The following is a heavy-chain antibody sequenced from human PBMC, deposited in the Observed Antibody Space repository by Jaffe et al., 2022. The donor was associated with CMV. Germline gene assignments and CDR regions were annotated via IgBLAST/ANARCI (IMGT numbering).Heavy chain of an antibody. CDR2: INHSGST. CDR3: AIKGWWELLWEDY. D-gene: IGHD1-26*01. Sequence: QVQLQQWGAGLLKPSETLSLTCAVYGGSFSGYYWSWIRQPPGKGLEWIGEINHSGSTNYNPSLKSRVTISVDTSKNQFSLKLSSVTAADTAVYYCAIKGWWELLWEDYWGQGTLVTVSS. J-gene: IGHJ4*02. CDR1: GGSFSGYY. V-gene: IGHV4-34*01.